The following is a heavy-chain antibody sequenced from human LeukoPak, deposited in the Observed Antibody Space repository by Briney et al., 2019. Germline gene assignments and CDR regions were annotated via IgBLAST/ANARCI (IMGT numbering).Heavy chain of an antibody. CDR3: AKDPIPRIAAAGTWSAY. CDR2: ISGSGGST. D-gene: IGHD6-13*01. J-gene: IGHJ4*02. V-gene: IGHV3-23*01. Sequence: GGSLRLSCAASGFTFSSYAMSWVRQAPGKGLEWVSAISGSGGSTYYADSVKGRFTISRDNSKNTLYLQMNSLRAEDTAVYYCAKDPIPRIAAAGTWSAYWGQGTLVTVSS. CDR1: GFTFSSYA.